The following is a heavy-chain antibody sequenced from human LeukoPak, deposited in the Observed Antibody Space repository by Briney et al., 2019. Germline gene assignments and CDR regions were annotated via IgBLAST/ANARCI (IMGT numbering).Heavy chain of an antibody. CDR3: AKNRGAGSHYYYHMNV. CDR2: TSHDGSNK. D-gene: IGHD1-26*01. V-gene: IGHV3-30-3*02. Sequence: GRSLRLSCAASGFTFSSYAMHWVRQAPGKGLEWVAVTSHDGSNKYYADSVKGRFTISRDDSKNTLYLQMNSLRAEDTAVYYCAKNRGAGSHYYYHMNVWGKGTTVTVSS. J-gene: IGHJ6*03. CDR1: GFTFSSYA.